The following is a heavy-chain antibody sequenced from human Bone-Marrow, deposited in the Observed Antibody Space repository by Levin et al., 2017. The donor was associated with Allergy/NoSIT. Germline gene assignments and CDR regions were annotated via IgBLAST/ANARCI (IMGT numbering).Heavy chain of an antibody. J-gene: IGHJ5*02. Sequence: SETLSLTCTVSGGSISTYYWSWIRQPPGKGLEWIGDIYHSGSTNYNPSLKSRVTVSVDTSKNQFSLRLRSVTAADTAMYYCARHGEQLWDVPLDPWGQGTLVTVSS. CDR3: ARHGEQLWDVPLDP. CDR1: GGSISTYY. CDR2: IYHSGST. D-gene: IGHD5-18*01. V-gene: IGHV4-59*08.